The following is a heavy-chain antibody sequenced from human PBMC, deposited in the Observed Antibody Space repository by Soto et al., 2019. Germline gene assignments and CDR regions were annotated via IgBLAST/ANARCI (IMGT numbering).Heavy chain of an antibody. Sequence: QVQLVPSGAEVKKPGSSVKVSCKASGGTFSSYAISWVRQAPGQGLEWMGGIIPIFGTANYAQKFQGRVTITADESTSTAYMELSSLRSEDTAVYYCARANGDTAMETSGAFDIWGQGTMVTVSS. CDR2: IIPIFGTA. CDR1: GGTFSSYA. D-gene: IGHD5-18*01. J-gene: IGHJ3*02. V-gene: IGHV1-69*01. CDR3: ARANGDTAMETSGAFDI.